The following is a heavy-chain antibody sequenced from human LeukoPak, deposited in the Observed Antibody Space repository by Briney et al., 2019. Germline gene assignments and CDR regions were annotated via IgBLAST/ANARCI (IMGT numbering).Heavy chain of an antibody. CDR2: ISESGST. CDR3: ARLMVRGVKVDY. J-gene: IGHJ4*02. Sequence: PSETLSLTCTVSGGSITSYYWSWIRQPPGKGLEWIGYISESGSTNSNPSLKSRVTISVDTSKNQFSLKLSSVTAADTAVYYCARLMVRGVKVDYWGQGTLVTVSS. CDR1: GGSITSYY. V-gene: IGHV4-59*08. D-gene: IGHD3-10*01.